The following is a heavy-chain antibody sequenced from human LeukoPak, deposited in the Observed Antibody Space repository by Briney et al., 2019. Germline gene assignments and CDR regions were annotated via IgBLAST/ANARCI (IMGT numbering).Heavy chain of an antibody. CDR2: IYYNGNT. J-gene: IGHJ6*03. D-gene: IGHD5-18*01. Sequence: PSETLSLTCTVSGGSFSSGTHYWSWIRQPPGKGLEWIGYIYYNGNTNYNPSLKSRVTISVDTSKNQFSLKLSSVTAADTAVYYCAREYVDTAMDEHLPYYYYYYYMDVWGKGTTVTVSS. CDR3: AREYVDTAMDEHLPYYYYYYYMDV. CDR1: GGSFSSGTHY. V-gene: IGHV4-61*01.